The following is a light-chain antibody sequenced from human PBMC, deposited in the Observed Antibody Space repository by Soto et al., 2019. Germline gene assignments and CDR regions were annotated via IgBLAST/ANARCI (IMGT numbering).Light chain of an antibody. Sequence: QAVVTQPPSVSGAPGQSVTISCTGSSSNIGARYDVPWYRHLPGAAPKLLLYGYNKRPAGVPDRFSGSRSGTSASLVITGLQAEDEADYYCQCFDNSVTGYVFGTGTKLTVL. CDR2: GYN. CDR3: QCFDNSVTGYV. J-gene: IGLJ1*01. V-gene: IGLV1-40*01. CDR1: SSNIGARYD.